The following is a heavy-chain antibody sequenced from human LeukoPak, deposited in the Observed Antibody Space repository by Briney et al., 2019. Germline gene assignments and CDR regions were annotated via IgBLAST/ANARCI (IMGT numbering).Heavy chain of an antibody. CDR3: AKDIYSAYDLARAFDF. J-gene: IGHJ4*01. D-gene: IGHD5-12*01. CDR2: ISGSGNT. Sequence: PGGSLRLSCAASGFAFSYYAMSWVRQAPGKGLEWVSGISGSGNTHYTDSVKGWFTISRDNSKSTLDLQMNSLRVEDTALYYCAKDIYSAYDLARAFDFWGQGTLVTVST. V-gene: IGHV3-23*01. CDR1: GFAFSYYA.